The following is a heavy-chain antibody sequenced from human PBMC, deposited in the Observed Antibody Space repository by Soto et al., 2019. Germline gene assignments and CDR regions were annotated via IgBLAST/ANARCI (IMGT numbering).Heavy chain of an antibody. D-gene: IGHD4-4*01. CDR3: ARVKTTVESARGFFDY. CDR1: GGTFSSYA. V-gene: IGHV1-69*13. J-gene: IGHJ4*02. Sequence: ASVKFSCKASGGTFSSYAISWVRQAPGQGLEWMGGIIPIFGTANYAQKFQGRVTITADESTSTAYMELSSLRSEDTAVYYCARVKTTVESARGFFDYWGQGTLVTVSS. CDR2: IIPIFGTA.